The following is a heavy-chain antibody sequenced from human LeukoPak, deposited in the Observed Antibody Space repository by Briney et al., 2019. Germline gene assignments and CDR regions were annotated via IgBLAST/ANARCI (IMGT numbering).Heavy chain of an antibody. D-gene: IGHD1-1*01. J-gene: IGHJ4*02. CDR3: ARGLPNWNPAARSSSLFFDY. CDR1: GDSVSNGNYY. CDR2: IYYTGKT. Sequence: SETLSLTCTVSGDSVSNGNYYWSWLRQPPGKALEWIGYIYYTGKTYYNPSLKSRVTISVDTSKNQFSLKLSSVTAADTAVYYCARGLPNWNPAARSSSLFFDYWGQGTLVTVSS. V-gene: IGHV4-61*01.